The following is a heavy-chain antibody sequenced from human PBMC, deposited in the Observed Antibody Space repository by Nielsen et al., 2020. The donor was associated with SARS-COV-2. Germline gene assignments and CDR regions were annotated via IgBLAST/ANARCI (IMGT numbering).Heavy chain of an antibody. CDR3: AKAGSHSYFDR. D-gene: IGHD1-26*01. CDR1: GFTFSSYA. Sequence: GGSLRLSCAASGFTFSSYAMRWVRQAPGKGLEWVSAISGSGGSTYYADSVKGRFTISRDNSKNTLFLQMNSLRAEDTAVYYCAKAGSHSYFDRWGQGTLVTVSS. J-gene: IGHJ4*02. V-gene: IGHV3-23*01. CDR2: ISGSGGST.